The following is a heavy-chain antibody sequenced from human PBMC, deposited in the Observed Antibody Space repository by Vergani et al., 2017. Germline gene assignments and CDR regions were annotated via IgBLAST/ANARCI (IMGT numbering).Heavy chain of an antibody. D-gene: IGHD1-26*01. J-gene: IGHJ4*02. CDR3: ARVSGRYTFDY. V-gene: IGHV3-21*04. CDR1: GFTFSSYS. Sequence: EVQLVESGGGLVKPGGSLRLSCAASGFTFSSYSMNWVRQAPGKGLEWVSSISSSGTYIYYADSVKGRFTISRDNAKNSLYLHMSSLRAEDTAVYYCARVSGRYTFDYWGQGTLVTVSS. CDR2: ISSSGTYI.